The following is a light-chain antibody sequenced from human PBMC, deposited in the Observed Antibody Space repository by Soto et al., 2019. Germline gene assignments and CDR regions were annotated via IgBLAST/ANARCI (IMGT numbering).Light chain of an antibody. CDR3: CSYTSSRTYA. V-gene: IGLV2-14*01. CDR2: EVT. CDR1: SSDVGAYIY. J-gene: IGLJ1*01. Sequence: QSVLTQPASVSGSPGQSITISCTGTSSDVGAYIYVSWYQHHPGKAPKVMIYEVTNRPSGVSDRFSGSKSGNTASLTISGLQAEDEAAYYCCSYTSSRTYAFGTGTKV.